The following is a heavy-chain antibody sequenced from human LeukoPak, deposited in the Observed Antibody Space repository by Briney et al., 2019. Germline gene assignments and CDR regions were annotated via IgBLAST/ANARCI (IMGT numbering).Heavy chain of an antibody. CDR3: ATTVTANVNYYYYGMDV. Sequence: GGSPRLSCAASGFTFSSYSMNWVRQAPGKGLEWVSSISSSSSYIYYADSVKGRFTISRDNAKNSLYLQMNSLRAEDTAVYYCATTVTANVNYYYYGMDVWGQGTTVTVSS. J-gene: IGHJ6*02. D-gene: IGHD2-21*02. CDR2: ISSSSSYI. V-gene: IGHV3-21*01. CDR1: GFTFSSYS.